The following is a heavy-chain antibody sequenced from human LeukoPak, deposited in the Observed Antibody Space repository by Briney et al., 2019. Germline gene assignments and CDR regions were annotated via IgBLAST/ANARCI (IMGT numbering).Heavy chain of an antibody. CDR3: ARDRYFDWLLRTFYGMDV. D-gene: IGHD3-9*01. CDR1: GFTFSSYW. Sequence: GGSLRLSCAASGFTFSSYWMSWVRQAPGKGLEWVANIKQDGSEKYYVDSVKGRFTISRDNAKNSLYLQVNSLRAEDTAVYYCARDRYFDWLLRTFYGMDVWGKGTTVTVSS. CDR2: IKQDGSEK. J-gene: IGHJ6*04. V-gene: IGHV3-7*03.